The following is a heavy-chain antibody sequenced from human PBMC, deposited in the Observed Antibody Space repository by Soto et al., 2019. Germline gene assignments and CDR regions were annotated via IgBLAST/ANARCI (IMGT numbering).Heavy chain of an antibody. CDR1: GGSISSGGYS. D-gene: IGHD3-3*01. J-gene: IGHJ4*02. CDR3: ATGGWRHIDY. CDR2: IYHSGGT. Sequence: PSETLSLTCAGSGGSISSGGYSWSWIRQPPGKGLEWIGYIYHSGGTYYNPSLKSRVTISVDTSKNQFSLKLSSVTAADTAVYYCATGGWRHIDYWGQGPLVTVSP. V-gene: IGHV4-30-2*01.